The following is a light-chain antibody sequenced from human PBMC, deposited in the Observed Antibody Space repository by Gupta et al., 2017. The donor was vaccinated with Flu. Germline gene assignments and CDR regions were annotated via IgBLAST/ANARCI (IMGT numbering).Light chain of an antibody. J-gene: IGKJ4*01. CDR1: QRLSDTY. CDR2: AAS. Sequence: EIVLTHSPGTLSLSPGDTVTLSCRASQRLSDTYLDWYHQNPGQAPKLLIYAASTRATDIPDRFSGSGSGTEFNLTISRRAPEDFGVYYCQQEDRAPLTFGGGTTVE. CDR3: QQEDRAPLT. V-gene: IGKV3-20*01.